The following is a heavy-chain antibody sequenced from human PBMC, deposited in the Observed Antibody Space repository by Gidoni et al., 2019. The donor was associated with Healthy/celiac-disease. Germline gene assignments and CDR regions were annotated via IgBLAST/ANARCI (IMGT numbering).Heavy chain of an antibody. CDR2: IYYSGST. J-gene: IGHJ4*02. CDR1: GGSTSSSSYY. CDR3: ARLSRIAVRIDY. Sequence: QLQLQESGPGLVKPSETLSLTCTVSGGSTSSSSYYWGWIRQPPGKGLEWMGSIYYSGSTYYNPSLKSRVTISVDTSKNQFSLKLSSVTAADTAVYYCARLSRIAVRIDYWGQGTLVTVSS. D-gene: IGHD6-19*01. V-gene: IGHV4-39*01.